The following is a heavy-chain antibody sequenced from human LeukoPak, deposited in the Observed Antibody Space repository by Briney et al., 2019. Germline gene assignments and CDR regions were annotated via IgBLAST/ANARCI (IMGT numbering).Heavy chain of an antibody. V-gene: IGHV3-21*01. CDR3: ADGYYFDY. CDR2: ISSSSSYI. D-gene: IGHD5-24*01. Sequence: GGSLRLSCAASGFTVSSNYMSWVRQAPGKGLEWVSSISSSSSYIYYADSVKGRFTISRDNAKNSLYLQMNSLRAEDTAVYYCADGYYFDYWGQGTLVTVSS. CDR1: GFTVSSNY. J-gene: IGHJ4*02.